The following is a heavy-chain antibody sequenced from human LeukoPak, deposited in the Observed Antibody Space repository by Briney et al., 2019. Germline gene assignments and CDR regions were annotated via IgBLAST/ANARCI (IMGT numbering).Heavy chain of an antibody. CDR3: ARVPIVGATSWGFDF. CDR2: INPNSGGT. Sequence: VASVKVSCKASGYTFTGYYMHWVRQAPGQRLEWMGRINPNSGGTNYAQKFQGRVTMTGDTSISTAYMELSRLRSGDMAVYYCARVPIVGATSWGFDFWGQGTLVTVSS. V-gene: IGHV1-2*06. D-gene: IGHD1-26*01. J-gene: IGHJ4*02. CDR1: GYTFTGYY.